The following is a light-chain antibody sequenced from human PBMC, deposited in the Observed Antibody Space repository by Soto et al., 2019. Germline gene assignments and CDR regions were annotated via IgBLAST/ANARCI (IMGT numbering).Light chain of an antibody. CDR3: AAWDDSLNGVV. J-gene: IGLJ2*01. CDR1: SSNIGSNT. Sequence: QSVLTQPPSASGTPGQRVTISCSGSSSNIGSNTGNWYQQLPGTAPKLLIYSNNQRPSGVPDRFSGSKSGTSASRAISGIQSEDEADYYCAAWDDSLNGVVFGGGTKVTVL. CDR2: SNN. V-gene: IGLV1-44*01.